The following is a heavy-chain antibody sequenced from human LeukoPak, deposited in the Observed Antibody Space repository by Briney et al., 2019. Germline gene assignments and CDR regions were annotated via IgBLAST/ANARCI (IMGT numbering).Heavy chain of an antibody. CDR2: ISGSGGST. CDR1: GFTFSSYA. Sequence: PGGSLRLSCAASGFTFSSYAMSWVRQAPGKGLEWVSAISGSGGSTYYADSVKGRFTISRDNSKNTLYLQMNSLRAEDTAVYYCAKGIAVAGRWTTNLFVYWGQGTLVTVSS. J-gene: IGHJ4*02. V-gene: IGHV3-23*01. D-gene: IGHD6-19*01. CDR3: AKGIAVAGRWTTNLFVY.